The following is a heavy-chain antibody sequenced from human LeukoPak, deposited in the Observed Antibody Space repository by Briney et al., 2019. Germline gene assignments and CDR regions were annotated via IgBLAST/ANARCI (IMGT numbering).Heavy chain of an antibody. Sequence: GGSLRLSCAASGFTFSNYAMSWVRQAPGKGLEWVSAISGSGGSTYYADSVKGRFTISRDNSKNTLYLQMNSLRAEDTAVYYCAKYVETYSGYDYVDYFDYWGQGTLVTVSS. D-gene: IGHD5-12*01. J-gene: IGHJ4*02. V-gene: IGHV3-23*01. CDR3: AKYVETYSGYDYVDYFDY. CDR2: ISGSGGST. CDR1: GFTFSNYA.